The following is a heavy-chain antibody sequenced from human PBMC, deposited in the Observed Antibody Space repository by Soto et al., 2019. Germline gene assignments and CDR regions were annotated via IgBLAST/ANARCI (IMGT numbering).Heavy chain of an antibody. J-gene: IGHJ6*02. CDR1: GGSISSGGYS. CDR2: IYHSGST. CDR3: ARGDYYGSGSYTGGYGMDV. D-gene: IGHD3-10*01. V-gene: IGHV4-30-2*01. Sequence: SETLSLTCAVSGGSISSGGYSWSWIRQPPGKGLEWIGYIYHSGSTYYNPSLKSRVTISVDRSKNQFSLKLSSVTAADTAVYYCARGDYYGSGSYTGGYGMDVWGQGTTVTVSS.